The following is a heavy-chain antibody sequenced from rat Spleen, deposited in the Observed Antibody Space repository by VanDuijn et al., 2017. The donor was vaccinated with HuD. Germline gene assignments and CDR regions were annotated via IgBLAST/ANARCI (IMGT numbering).Heavy chain of an antibody. J-gene: IGHJ2*01. CDR2: ISPTCGTT. Sequence: EVQLVESGGDLVQPGRSLKLSCAASGFTFSHYDMTWVRQAPTKGLEWVASISPTCGTTYYPYSVKGRFTVSRDNAENTLYLQMDSRRSEDTATYYCARRYDGSYYYGAFDYWGRGVMVTVSS. CDR3: ARRYDGSYYYGAFDY. CDR1: GFTFSHYD. V-gene: IGHV5S13*01. D-gene: IGHD1-12*02.